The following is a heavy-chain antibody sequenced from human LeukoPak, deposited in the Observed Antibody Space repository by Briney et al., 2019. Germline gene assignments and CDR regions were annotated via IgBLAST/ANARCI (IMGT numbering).Heavy chain of an antibody. CDR2: INPSGGST. CDR3: ARDLFWYYDILTGYYTDYYYGMDV. J-gene: IGHJ6*02. CDR1: GGTFSSYA. V-gene: IGHV1-46*01. Sequence: ASVKVSCKASGGTFSSYAISWVRQAPGQGLEWMGIINPSGGSTSYAQKFQGRVTMTRDTSTSTVYMELSSLRSEDTAVYYCARDLFWYYDILTGYYTDYYYGMDVWGQGTTVTVSS. D-gene: IGHD3-9*01.